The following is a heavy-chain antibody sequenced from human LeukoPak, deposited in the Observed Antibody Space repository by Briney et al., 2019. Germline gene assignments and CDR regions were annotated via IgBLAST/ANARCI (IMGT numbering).Heavy chain of an antibody. J-gene: IGHJ5*02. CDR3: ARGYLAIFGVVISFDP. CDR2: MNPNSGNT. Sequence: EASVKVSCKASGYTFTSYDINWVRQATGQGLEWMGWMNPNSGNTGYAQKFQGRVTMTRNTSISTAYMELSSLRSEDTAVYYCARGYLAIFGVVISFDPWGQGTLVTVS. D-gene: IGHD3-3*01. V-gene: IGHV1-8*01. CDR1: GYTFTSYD.